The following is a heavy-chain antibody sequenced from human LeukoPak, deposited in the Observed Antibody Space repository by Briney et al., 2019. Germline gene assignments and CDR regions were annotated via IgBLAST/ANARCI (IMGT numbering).Heavy chain of an antibody. CDR1: GFTFSSYA. Sequence: GGSLRLSCAASGFTFSSYAMCWVRQAPGKGLEWVSAISGSGGSTYYADSVKGRFTISRDNSKNTLYLQMNSLRAEDTAVYYCAKPYGDYGYYYYYMDVWGKGTTVTVSS. D-gene: IGHD4-17*01. V-gene: IGHV3-23*01. J-gene: IGHJ6*03. CDR2: ISGSGGST. CDR3: AKPYGDYGYYYYYMDV.